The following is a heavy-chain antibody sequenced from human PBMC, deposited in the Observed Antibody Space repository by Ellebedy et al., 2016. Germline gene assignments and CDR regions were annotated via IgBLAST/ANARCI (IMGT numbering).Heavy chain of an antibody. J-gene: IGHJ5*02. CDR3: AREHDSGSYSAP. V-gene: IGHV3-21*01. CDR2: ISSSSSYI. Sequence: GESLKISCAASGFTFSSYSMNWVRQAPGKGLEWVSSISSSSSYIYYADSVKGRFTISRDNAKNSLYLQMNSLRAEDTAVYYCAREHDSGSYSAPWGQGTLVTVSS. CDR1: GFTFSSYS. D-gene: IGHD1-26*01.